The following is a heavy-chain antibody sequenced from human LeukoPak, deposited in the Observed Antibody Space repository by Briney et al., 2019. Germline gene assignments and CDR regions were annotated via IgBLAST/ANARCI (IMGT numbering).Heavy chain of an antibody. V-gene: IGHV4-39*01. D-gene: IGHD6-19*01. Sequence: PSETLSLTCTVSGGSISSSSYYWGWIRQPPGKGLEWIGSIYYSGSTYYHPSLKSRVTISVDTSKQQFSLKLSSVIAADTAVYYCARRKRQQWLVVGDWFDPWGQGTLVTVSS. J-gene: IGHJ5*02. CDR1: GGSISSSSYY. CDR3: ARRKRQQWLVVGDWFDP. CDR2: IYYSGST.